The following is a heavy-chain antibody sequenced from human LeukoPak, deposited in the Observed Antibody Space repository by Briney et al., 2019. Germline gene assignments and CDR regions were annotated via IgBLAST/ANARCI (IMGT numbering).Heavy chain of an antibody. CDR2: ISGSGGST. Sequence: GGSLRLSCAASGFTFSSYAMTRVRQAPGKGLEWVSAISGSGGSTYYADSVKGRFTISRDNSKNTLFLQMNSLRAEDTAVYYCAKRRGLELLYYYYMDVWGKGTTVTVSS. V-gene: IGHV3-23*01. CDR3: AKRRGLELLYYYYMDV. CDR1: GFTFSSYA. D-gene: IGHD1-7*01. J-gene: IGHJ6*03.